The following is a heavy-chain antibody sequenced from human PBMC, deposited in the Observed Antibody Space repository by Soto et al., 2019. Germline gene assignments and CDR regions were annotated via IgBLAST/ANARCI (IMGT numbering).Heavy chain of an antibody. J-gene: IGHJ4*02. Sequence: PSETLSLTCTVSGGSISGYYWSWIRQPPGKGLEWIGYSGNTNYNPSLKSRVTMSIDTSKNQFSLKLSSVTAADTAVYYCARLPRYSSSRGDFDYWGQGSQVTVS. V-gene: IGHV4-59*01. CDR1: GGSISGYY. CDR2: SGNT. CDR3: ARLPRYSSSRGDFDY. D-gene: IGHD6-13*01.